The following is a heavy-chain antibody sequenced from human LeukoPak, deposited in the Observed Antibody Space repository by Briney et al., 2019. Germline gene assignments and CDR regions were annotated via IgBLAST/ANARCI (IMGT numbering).Heavy chain of an antibody. J-gene: IGHJ5*02. Sequence: GGSLRLSCTASGFTFGDYAMSWVRQAPGKGLEWVGFIRSKAYGGSTEYAASVKGRLTISRDDSYSIAYLQMNSLKTEDTAVYYCTRDTYEFVELWYNLFDPWGQGTLVTVSS. D-gene: IGHD3-10*01. CDR1: GFTFGDYA. CDR2: IRSKAYGGST. V-gene: IGHV3-49*04. CDR3: TRDTYEFVELWYNLFDP.